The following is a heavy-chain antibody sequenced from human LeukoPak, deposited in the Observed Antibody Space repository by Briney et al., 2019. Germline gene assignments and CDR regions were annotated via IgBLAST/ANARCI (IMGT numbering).Heavy chain of an antibody. D-gene: IGHD2-21*02. CDR1: GGSFSGYY. J-gene: IGHJ4*02. CDR3: ARAVVVTALNSYYFDY. Sequence: SETLSLTCAVYGGSFSGYYWSWIRHPPGKGLEWIGEINNIGSTNYNPSLKSRVTISVDTSKNQFSLKLSSVTAADTAVYYCARAVVVTALNSYYFDYWGQGTLVTVSS. CDR2: INNIGST. V-gene: IGHV4-34*01.